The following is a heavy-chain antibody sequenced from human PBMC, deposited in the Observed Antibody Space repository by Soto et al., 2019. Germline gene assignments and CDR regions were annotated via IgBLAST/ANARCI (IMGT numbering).Heavy chain of an antibody. CDR1: GGSISSGDYY. V-gene: IGHV4-30-4*01. Sequence: SETLSLTCIVSGGSISSGDYYWSWIRQPPGKGLEWIGYIYYSGSTYYNPSLKSRVTISVDTSKNQFSLKLSSVTAADTAVYYCAGLYGNNYHFDYWGQGTMVTVSS. CDR2: IYYSGST. J-gene: IGHJ4*02. D-gene: IGHD1-20*01. CDR3: AGLYGNNYHFDY.